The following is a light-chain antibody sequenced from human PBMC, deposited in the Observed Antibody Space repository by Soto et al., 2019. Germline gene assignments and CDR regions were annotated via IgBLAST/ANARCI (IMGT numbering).Light chain of an antibody. J-gene: IGLJ2*01. CDR3: QAWDISTVV. V-gene: IGLV3-1*01. Sequence: SYELSQAPSMSVSPGQTASITCSGNKLADKYVCWYQQRPGQSPVLVIYQDGKRPSGIPARFSGSNSGNTATLTISGTQAMDEAVYFCQAWDISTVVFGGGTKPTVL. CDR2: QDG. CDR1: KLADKY.